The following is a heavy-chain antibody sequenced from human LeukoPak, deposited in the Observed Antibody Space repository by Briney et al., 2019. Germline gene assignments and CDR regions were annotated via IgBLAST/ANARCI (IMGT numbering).Heavy chain of an antibody. CDR3: ARDSSMLRGPLVIYYFDF. CDR2: ISYDGSNE. D-gene: IGHD3-10*01. Sequence: PGGSLRLSCAASGFTFSSYGMHWVRQAPGKGLEWVAVISYDGSNENYADSVKGRFTISRDNTKNSLYLQMNSLRVEDTAVYYCARDSSMLRGPLVIYYFDFWGQGTLVTVSS. CDR1: GFTFSSYG. J-gene: IGHJ4*02. V-gene: IGHV3-30*03.